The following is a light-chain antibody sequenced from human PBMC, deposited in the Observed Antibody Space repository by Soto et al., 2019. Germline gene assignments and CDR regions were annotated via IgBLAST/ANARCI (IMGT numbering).Light chain of an antibody. V-gene: IGLV1-44*01. CDR1: SSNIGSNT. CDR3: AAWDDSLNGHYV. CDR2: SNN. J-gene: IGLJ1*01. Sequence: QSVLTQPPSASGTPGQRVTISCSGSSSNIGSNTVNWYQQLPGTAPKLLIYSNNQRPSGVPDRFSGSKSGTSASLAISGLQSEDEADYYCAAWDDSLNGHYVFVTGTKVTVL.